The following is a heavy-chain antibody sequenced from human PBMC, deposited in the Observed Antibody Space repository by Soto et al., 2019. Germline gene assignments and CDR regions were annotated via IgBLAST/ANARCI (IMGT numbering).Heavy chain of an antibody. Sequence: EVQLLESGGGLVQPGGSLRLSCAASGFNFDNYAMSWVRQAPGKGLEWVSTVSVSGGSTHYADSVRGRFTISRDNSKKTVFLQMTSLRADDTAIYYCAKGLYYSDSSGYRVFDHWGQGNLVTVSS. J-gene: IGHJ4*01. CDR2: VSVSGGST. CDR1: GFNFDNYA. CDR3: AKGLYYSDSSGYRVFDH. V-gene: IGHV3-23*01. D-gene: IGHD3-22*01.